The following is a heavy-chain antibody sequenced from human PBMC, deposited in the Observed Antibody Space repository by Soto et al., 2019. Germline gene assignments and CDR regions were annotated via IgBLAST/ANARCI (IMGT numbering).Heavy chain of an antibody. D-gene: IGHD4-17*01. CDR2: IYSGGST. J-gene: IGHJ4*02. Sequence: EVQLVESGGGLVQPGGSLRLSCAASGFTVSSNYMSWVRQAPGKGLEWVSVIYSGGSTYYADSVKGRFTISRHNSKNTMYLLMNSLRDEETAVYYCARDFRPPYGVRYFAYWGQGTLVTVSS. CDR3: ARDFRPPYGVRYFAY. V-gene: IGHV3-53*04. CDR1: GFTVSSNY.